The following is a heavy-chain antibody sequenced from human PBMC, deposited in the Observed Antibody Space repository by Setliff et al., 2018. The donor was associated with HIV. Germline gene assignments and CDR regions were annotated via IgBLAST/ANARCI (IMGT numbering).Heavy chain of an antibody. Sequence: ASVKVSCKTSGYSFTGYYIHWVRQAPGQGLEWMGWINAGYGNTKYSQKFQGRVTMTRDTSTSTVNMELSSLRSEDTAVYYCARGGYGSENLLFDFWGQGTLVTVSS. CDR3: ARGGYGSENLLFDF. D-gene: IGHD3-10*01. CDR1: GYSFTGYY. CDR2: INAGYGNT. V-gene: IGHV1-2*02. J-gene: IGHJ4*02.